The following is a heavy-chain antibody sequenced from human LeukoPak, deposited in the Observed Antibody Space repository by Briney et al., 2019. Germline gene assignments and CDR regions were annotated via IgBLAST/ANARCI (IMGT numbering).Heavy chain of an antibody. CDR1: GYTFTSYD. V-gene: IGHV1-8*01. J-gene: IGHJ3*02. CDR3: ARDAYDSSGHDAFDI. D-gene: IGHD3-22*01. Sequence: ASVKVSCKASGYTFTSYDINWVRQATGQGLEWMGWVNPNSGNTGYAQKFQGRVTMTRNTSISTAYMELSSLRSEDTAVYYCARDAYDSSGHDAFDIWGQGTMVTVSS. CDR2: VNPNSGNT.